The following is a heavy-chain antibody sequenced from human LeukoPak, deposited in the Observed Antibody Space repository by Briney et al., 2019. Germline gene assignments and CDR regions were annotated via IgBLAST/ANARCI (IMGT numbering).Heavy chain of an antibody. CDR2: TSFDGSNK. CDR1: GFSFSTYG. CDR3: AKERPYSGYYLDF. Sequence: GGSLRLSCAASGFSFSTYGMHWVRQAPGKGLEWVAVTSFDGSNKYYADSVKGRLTISRDNSKNTLYLQMNSLRAEDTAMYYCAKERPYSGYYLDFWGQGTLVTVSS. J-gene: IGHJ4*02. V-gene: IGHV3-30*18. D-gene: IGHD6-25*01.